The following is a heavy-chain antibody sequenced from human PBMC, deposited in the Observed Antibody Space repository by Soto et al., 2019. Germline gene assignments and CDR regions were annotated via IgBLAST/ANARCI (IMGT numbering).Heavy chain of an antibody. CDR1: GYTFTGYY. Sequence: ASVKVSCKASGYTFTGYYMHWVRQAPGQGLEWMGWINPNSGGTNYAQKFQGRVTMTRDTSISAAYMELSRLRSDDTAVYYCARERRARYYYYGMDVWGQGTTVTVSS. CDR3: ARERRARYYYYGMDV. CDR2: INPNSGGT. D-gene: IGHD2-15*01. J-gene: IGHJ6*02. V-gene: IGHV1-2*02.